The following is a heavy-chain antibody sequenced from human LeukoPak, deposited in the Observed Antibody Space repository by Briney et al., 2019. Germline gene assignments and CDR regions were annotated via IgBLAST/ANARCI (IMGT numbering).Heavy chain of an antibody. CDR3: ARGGTVTLEDFDY. J-gene: IGHJ4*02. CDR1: GGSISSYY. V-gene: IGHV4-4*07. D-gene: IGHD4-11*01. CDR2: IYTSGST. Sequence: PSETLSLTCTVSGGSISSYYWSWIRQPAGKGLEWIGRIYTSGSTNYNPSLKSRVTISADKSKNQFSLELSSVTAADTAVYYCARGGTVTLEDFDYWGQGTLVTVSS.